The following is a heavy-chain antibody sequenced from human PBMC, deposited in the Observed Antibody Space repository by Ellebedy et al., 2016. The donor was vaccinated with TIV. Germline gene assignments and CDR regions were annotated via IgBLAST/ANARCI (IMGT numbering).Heavy chain of an antibody. CDR3: ARAGSYLSEAVFY. D-gene: IGHD3-10*01. V-gene: IGHV3-74*01. CDR1: GFTFSSYW. J-gene: IGHJ4*02. Sequence: GESLKISCAASGFTFSSYWMHWVRQAPGKGLVWVSRMDSGGRTTDYADSVKGRFTISRDNAKNTLYLQMDSLRAEDTAVYYCARAGSYLSEAVFYWGQGTLVTVSS. CDR2: MDSGGRTT.